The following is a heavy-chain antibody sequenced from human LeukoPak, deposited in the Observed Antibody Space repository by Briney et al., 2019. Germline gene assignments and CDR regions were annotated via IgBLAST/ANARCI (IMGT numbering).Heavy chain of an antibody. J-gene: IGHJ4*02. CDR3: TTVSPEWFGELTYDY. D-gene: IGHD3-10*01. CDR1: GFTFSNAW. V-gene: IGHV3-15*01. Sequence: PGGSLRLSCEASGFTFSNAWMSWVRQAPGKGLEWVGRIKSKTDGGTTDYAAPVKGRFTISRDDSKNTLYLQMNSLKTEDTAVYYCTTVSPEWFGELTYDYWGQGTLVTVSS. CDR2: IKSKTDGGTT.